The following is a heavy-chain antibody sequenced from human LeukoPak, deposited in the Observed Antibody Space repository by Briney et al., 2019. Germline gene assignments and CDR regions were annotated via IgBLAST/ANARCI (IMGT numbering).Heavy chain of an antibody. CDR3: ARDLSLDV. CDR1: GGSISSGGYY. Sequence: SETLSLTCTVSGGSISSGGYYWSWIQQPPGKGLEWIGYIYHSGSTYYNPSLKSRVTISVDRSKNQFSLKLSSVTAADTAVYYCARDLSLDVWGKGTTVTVSS. J-gene: IGHJ6*04. CDR2: IYHSGST. V-gene: IGHV4-30-2*01.